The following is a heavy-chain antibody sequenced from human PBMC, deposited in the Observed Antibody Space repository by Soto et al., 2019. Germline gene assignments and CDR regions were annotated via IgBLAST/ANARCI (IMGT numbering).Heavy chain of an antibody. V-gene: IGHV4-59*08. CDR1: GGSISSYY. D-gene: IGHD4-17*01. J-gene: IGHJ4*02. CDR3: ARHDYGDYELGY. Sequence: SETLSLTCTVSGGSISSYYWSWIRQPPGKGLEWIGYIYYSGSTNYNPSLKSRVTISVDTSKNQFSLKLSSVTAADTAVYYCARHDYGDYELGYWGQGTLVTVSS. CDR2: IYYSGST.